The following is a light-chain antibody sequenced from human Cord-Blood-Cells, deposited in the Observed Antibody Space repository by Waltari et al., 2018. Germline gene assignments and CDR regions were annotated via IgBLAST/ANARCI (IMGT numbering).Light chain of an antibody. V-gene: IGKV3-15*01. CDR1: QSVSSN. CDR3: QQYNNLPPQ. CDR2: GAS. Sequence: EIVMTQSPATLSVSPGERATLSCRASQSVSSNLAWYQQKPGQAPRLLIYGASTRATGIPARFSGSGSGTEFTLTISSLQSEDFAVYYCQQYNNLPPQFGQGTKVEIK. J-gene: IGKJ1*01.